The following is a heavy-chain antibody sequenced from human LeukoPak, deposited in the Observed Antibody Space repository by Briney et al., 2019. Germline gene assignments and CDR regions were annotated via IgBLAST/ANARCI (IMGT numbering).Heavy chain of an antibody. CDR1: GGSISTHY. Sequence: SEILSLTCTVSGGSISTHYWSWVRQPPGKGLQWIGYIYYSGSTNYNPSLKSRVTISVDTSKNQFSLSLSSVTAADTAVYFCAKSPGPKAVAGRGRLYYYYGMDVWGQGTTVTVSS. CDR2: IYYSGST. V-gene: IGHV4-59*11. CDR3: AKSPGPKAVAGRGRLYYYYGMDV. J-gene: IGHJ6*02. D-gene: IGHD6-19*01.